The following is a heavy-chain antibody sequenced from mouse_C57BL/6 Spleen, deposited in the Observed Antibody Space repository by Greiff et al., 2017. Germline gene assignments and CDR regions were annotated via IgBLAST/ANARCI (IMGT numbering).Heavy chain of an antibody. CDR3: ARTDYGGYSPYCAVDY. CDR2: IHPNSGST. J-gene: IGHJ4*01. CDR1: GYTFTSYW. V-gene: IGHV1-64*01. D-gene: IGHD2-3*01. Sequence: VLLQQPGAELVKPGASVKLSCTASGYTFTSYWMPWVQQTPGQGLEWIGMIHPNSGSTNYTEKFKSKATLSVDNSSSTAYMQLSSLTSEDSAVYYCARTDYGGYSPYCAVDYWGQGTSVTVSS.